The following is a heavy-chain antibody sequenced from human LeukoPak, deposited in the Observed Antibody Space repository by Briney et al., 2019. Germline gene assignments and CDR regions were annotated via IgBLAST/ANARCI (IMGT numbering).Heavy chain of an antibody. CDR2: FDPEDGET. V-gene: IGHV1-24*01. Sequence: GSVKVSCKVSGYTLTELSMHWVRQAPGKGLEWMGGFDPEDGETIYAQKFQGRVTMTEDTSTDTAYMQLSSLRSEDTAVYYCATTPSGSGSYLTYYFDYWGQGTLVTVSS. D-gene: IGHD3-10*01. CDR1: GYTLTELS. J-gene: IGHJ4*02. CDR3: ATTPSGSGSYLTYYFDY.